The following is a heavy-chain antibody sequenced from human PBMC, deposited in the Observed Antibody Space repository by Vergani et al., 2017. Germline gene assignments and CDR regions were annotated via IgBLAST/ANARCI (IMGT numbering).Heavy chain of an antibody. V-gene: IGHV3-15*01. CDR1: GSTFADAW. CDR3: TAEDSGSYDY. D-gene: IGHD1-26*01. Sequence: EVQLVESGGGLVKPGGSLRLSCAASGSTFADAWMSWVRQTPGKGLEWVGRIKSEADGGTTLYAAAVKDRITISRDDSQNTLYLQMSNLRSEDTAMYYCTAEDSGSYDYWGQGALVTVSS. CDR2: IKSEADGGTT. J-gene: IGHJ4*02.